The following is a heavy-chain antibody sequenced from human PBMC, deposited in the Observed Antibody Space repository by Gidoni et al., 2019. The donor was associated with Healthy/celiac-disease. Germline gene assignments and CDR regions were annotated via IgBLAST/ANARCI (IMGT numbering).Heavy chain of an antibody. Sequence: EVQLVESGGGLVQHGGSLRLSCAASGFHFRNAWMSWVRQAPGKGLEWVGRIKSKTDGGTTDYAAPVKGRFTISRDDSKNTLYLQMNSLKTEDTAVYYCTPDYDIVWDGMDVWGQGTTVTVSS. V-gene: IGHV3-15*01. CDR3: TPDYDIVWDGMDV. J-gene: IGHJ6*02. CDR2: IKSKTDGGTT. D-gene: IGHD3-9*01. CDR1: GFHFRNAW.